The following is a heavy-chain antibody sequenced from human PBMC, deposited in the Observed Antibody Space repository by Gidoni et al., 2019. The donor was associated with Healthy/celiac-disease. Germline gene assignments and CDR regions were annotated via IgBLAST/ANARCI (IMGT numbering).Heavy chain of an antibody. D-gene: IGHD6-19*01. CDR2: IRCDGRNK. J-gene: IGHJ6*02. CDR1: GFTFSSYG. Sequence: QLQLVESGGGVVQPGGSLRLSCAASGFTFSSYGMPWVRQAQGKGLEWVAFIRCDGRNKYYGDSVKGRFNISRDNSKNTLYMQMNRLRAEDKAVYYCAKDKQWLVQAIDYYDYYGMDVWGQGTTVTVSS. CDR3: AKDKQWLVQAIDYYDYYGMDV. V-gene: IGHV3-30*02.